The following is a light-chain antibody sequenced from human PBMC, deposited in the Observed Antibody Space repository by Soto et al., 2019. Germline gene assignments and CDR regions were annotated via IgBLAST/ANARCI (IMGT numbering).Light chain of an antibody. V-gene: IGLV2-8*01. CDR1: SSDVGAYNY. CDR3: SSNPGSYNFV. Sequence: QSVLTQPPSASGSPGQSVTISCTGTSSDVGAYNYVSWYQQHPGKAPKRMIYEVTKRPSGVPDRFSGSKSGNTASLTVSGRQAEDEAEYYCSSNPGSYNFVFGGGTKVTVL. CDR2: EVT. J-gene: IGLJ3*02.